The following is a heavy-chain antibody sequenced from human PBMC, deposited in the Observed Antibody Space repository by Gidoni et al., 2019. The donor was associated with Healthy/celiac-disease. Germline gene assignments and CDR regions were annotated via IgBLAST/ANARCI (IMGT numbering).Heavy chain of an antibody. Sequence: QVQLVESGGGVVQPGMSLRLSCAASGFTSSSYGMHWVRQAPGKGLEWVAVIWYDGSNKYYADSVKGRLTIYRDNYKNTLYLQMNSLRAEDTAVYYCARERDAFDIWGQGTMVTVSS. CDR2: IWYDGSNK. J-gene: IGHJ3*02. CDR1: GFTSSSYG. V-gene: IGHV3-33*01. CDR3: ARERDAFDI.